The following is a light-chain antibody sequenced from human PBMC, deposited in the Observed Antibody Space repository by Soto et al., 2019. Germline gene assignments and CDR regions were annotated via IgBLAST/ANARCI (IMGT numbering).Light chain of an antibody. CDR1: SSDVGGYNY. J-gene: IGLJ2*01. V-gene: IGLV2-8*01. Sequence: ALTQPPSASGSPGQSVTISCTGTSSDVGGYNYLSWYQQRPGKAPKLIIYEVTKRPSGVPDRFSGSKSGNTASLTVSGLQVEDEADYYCNSYAGRNTVIFGGGTKLTVL. CDR2: EVT. CDR3: NSYAGRNTVI.